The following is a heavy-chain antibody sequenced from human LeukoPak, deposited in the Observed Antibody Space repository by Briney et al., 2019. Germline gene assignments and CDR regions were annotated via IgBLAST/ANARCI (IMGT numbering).Heavy chain of an antibody. CDR3: VRDLWGFDY. V-gene: IGHV3-64D*09. J-gene: IGHJ4*02. CDR1: GGSIRDLA. Sequence: PGGSLRLSCSVSGGSIRDLAFHWVRQASGKGLDYVSVVNADGGSTKYGDSVKGRFTVSRDNSKNTVYLQMTSLRFDDTAVYYCVRDLWGFDYWGQGTLVTVSS. CDR2: VNADGGST. D-gene: IGHD3-10*01.